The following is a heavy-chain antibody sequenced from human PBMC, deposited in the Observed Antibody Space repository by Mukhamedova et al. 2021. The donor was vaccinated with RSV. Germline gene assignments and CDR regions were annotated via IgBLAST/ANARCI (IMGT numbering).Heavy chain of an antibody. CDR2: ISYDGSNQ. CDR3: AKDQGRFFRLLEWLSYFDY. V-gene: IGHV3-30*18. D-gene: IGHD3-3*01. Sequence: GLQWVAVISYDGSNQYYADSVKGRFTISRDNSKNTLFLQMNSLRTDDTAVYFCAKDQGRFFRLLEWLSYFDYWGQGTLVTVSS. J-gene: IGHJ4*02.